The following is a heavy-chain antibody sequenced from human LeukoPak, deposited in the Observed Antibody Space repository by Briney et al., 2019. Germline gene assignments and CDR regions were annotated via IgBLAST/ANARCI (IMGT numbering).Heavy chain of an antibody. CDR1: GFTFSSYE. J-gene: IGHJ2*01. CDR2: IYYSGST. CDR3: ARVYYSNSYDYWYFDL. V-gene: IGHV4-59*01. Sequence: PGGSLRLSCAASGFTFSSYEMNWVRQPPGKGLEWIGYIYYSGSTNYNPSLKSRVTISVDTSKNQFSLKLSSVTAADTAVYYCARVYYSNSYDYWYFDLWGRGTLVTVSS. D-gene: IGHD6-13*01.